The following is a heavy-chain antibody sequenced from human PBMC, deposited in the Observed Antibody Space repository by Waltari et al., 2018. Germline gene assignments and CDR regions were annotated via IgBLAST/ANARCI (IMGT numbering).Heavy chain of an antibody. CDR1: GFTFRGNF. D-gene: IGHD3-3*01. CDR2: IEGEETRT. CDR3: ARDSYFSILS. V-gene: IGHV3-74*01. J-gene: IGHJ5*02. Sequence: EVQLVESGGGSVQPGGSLRLSCAASGFTFRGNFMHWVRRAPGKGLVWVARIEGEETRTTYADAGRGRFIISRDDTKNTLYLQMNSLRVEDTAVYYCARDSYFSILSWGQGTLVTVSS.